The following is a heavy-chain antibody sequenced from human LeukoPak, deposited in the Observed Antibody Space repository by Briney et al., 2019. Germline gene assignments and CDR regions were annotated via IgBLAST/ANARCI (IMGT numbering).Heavy chain of an antibody. J-gene: IGHJ1*01. Sequence: PSETLSLTCAVYGGSFSGYYWSWVRQPPGKGLEWIGEINHSGSTNYNPSLKSRVTISVNTSKNQFSLKLSSVTDADTAVYYCARPRIVGAPGYFQHWGQGTLVTVSS. D-gene: IGHD1-26*01. CDR3: ARPRIVGAPGYFQH. CDR2: INHSGST. CDR1: GGSFSGYY. V-gene: IGHV4-34*01.